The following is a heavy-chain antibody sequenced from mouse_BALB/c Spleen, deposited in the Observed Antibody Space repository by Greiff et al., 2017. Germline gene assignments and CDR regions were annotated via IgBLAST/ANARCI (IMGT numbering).Heavy chain of an antibody. J-gene: IGHJ2*01. CDR1: GFTFSSYG. V-gene: IGHV5-6-3*01. CDR2: INSNGGST. CDR3: ARDEVFDY. Sequence: EVMLVESGGGLVQPGGSLKLSCAASGFTFSSYGMSWVRQTPDKRLELVATINSNGGSTYYPDSVKGRFTISRDNAKNTLYLQMSSLKSEDTAMYYCARDEVFDYWGQGTTLTVSS.